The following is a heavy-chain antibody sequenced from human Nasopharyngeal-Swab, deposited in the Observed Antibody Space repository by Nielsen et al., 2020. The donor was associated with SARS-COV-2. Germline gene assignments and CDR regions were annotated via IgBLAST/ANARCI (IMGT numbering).Heavy chain of an antibody. CDR1: GFTISGYL. CDR3: ARDKDFDY. J-gene: IGHJ4*02. Sequence: GESLKISCAASGFTISGYLMHWVRQVPGKGLVWVSRINSDGTITSYADSVRGRFTTSRDNAKNTLYLQMNSLGVEDTGVYHCARDKDFDYWGQGTPVTVSS. V-gene: IGHV3-74*01. CDR2: INSDGTIT.